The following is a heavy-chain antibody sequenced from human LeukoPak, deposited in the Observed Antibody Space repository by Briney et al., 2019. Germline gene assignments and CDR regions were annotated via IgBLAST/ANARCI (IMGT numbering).Heavy chain of an antibody. Sequence: GGSLRLSCAASGFTFSSYAMSWVRQAPGKGLEWVSAISGSGGSTYYADSVKGRFTISRDNSKNTLYLQMNSLRAEDTAVYYCAKEEGDYGDYLYYMDVWGKGTTVTISS. D-gene: IGHD4-17*01. CDR3: AKEEGDYGDYLYYMDV. J-gene: IGHJ6*03. V-gene: IGHV3-23*01. CDR2: ISGSGGST. CDR1: GFTFSSYA.